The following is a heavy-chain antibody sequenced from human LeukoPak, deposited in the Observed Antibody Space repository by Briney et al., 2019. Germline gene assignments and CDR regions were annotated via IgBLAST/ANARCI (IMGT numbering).Heavy chain of an antibody. J-gene: IGHJ6*02. V-gene: IGHV1-18*01. D-gene: IGHD3-10*01. Sequence: GASVNVSCTASGYTFTSYGISWVRQAPGQGLEWMGWISAYNGNTNYAQKLQGRVTMTTDTSTSTAYMELRSLRSDDTAVYYCARVSSGSGSFYYYGMDVWGLGTTVTVSS. CDR2: ISAYNGNT. CDR3: ARVSSGSGSFYYYGMDV. CDR1: GYTFTSYG.